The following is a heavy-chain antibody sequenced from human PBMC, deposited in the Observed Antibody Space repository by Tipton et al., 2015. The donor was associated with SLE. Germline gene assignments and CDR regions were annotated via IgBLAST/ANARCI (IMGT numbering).Heavy chain of an antibody. CDR2: IHYSGST. V-gene: IGHV4-59*01. Sequence: LRLSCTVSGGSISSYYWSWIRQPPGKGLEWIGYIHYSGSTNYNPSLKSRVTRSENTSKNHFSLKLTSVTAADTAVYFCARDRIAAGGWFDPWGQGTLVTVSS. CDR1: GGSISSYY. J-gene: IGHJ5*02. CDR3: ARDRIAAGGWFDP. D-gene: IGHD6-13*01.